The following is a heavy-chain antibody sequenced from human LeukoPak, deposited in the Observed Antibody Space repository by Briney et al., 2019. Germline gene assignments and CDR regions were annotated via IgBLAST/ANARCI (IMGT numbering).Heavy chain of an antibody. CDR3: ARDVARYFDWLFPDWFDP. CDR2: IKQDGSEK. CDR1: GFTFSSYW. D-gene: IGHD3-9*01. Sequence: PGGSLRLSCAVSGFTFSSYWMSWVRQAPGKGLEWVANIKQDGSEKYYVDSVKGRFTISRDNAKNSLYLQMNSLRAEDTAVYYCARDVARYFDWLFPDWFDPWGPGTLVTVSS. V-gene: IGHV3-7*01. J-gene: IGHJ5*02.